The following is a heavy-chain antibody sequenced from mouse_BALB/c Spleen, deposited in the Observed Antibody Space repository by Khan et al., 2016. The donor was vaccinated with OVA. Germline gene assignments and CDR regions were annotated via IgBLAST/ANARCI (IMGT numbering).Heavy chain of an antibody. V-gene: IGHV1-9*01. CDR1: GYTFSSYW. Sequence: QVQLQQSGAELMKPGASVKISCKATGYTFSSYWIEWVKQRPGHGLEWIGEILPGSGSTNYNEKFKGKATFTAATSSNTAYIELRSLTSEDSAVYSCASCQFYDGYYMFAYWGQGTLVTVSA. D-gene: IGHD2-3*01. CDR2: ILPGSGST. CDR3: ASCQFYDGYYMFAY. J-gene: IGHJ3*01.